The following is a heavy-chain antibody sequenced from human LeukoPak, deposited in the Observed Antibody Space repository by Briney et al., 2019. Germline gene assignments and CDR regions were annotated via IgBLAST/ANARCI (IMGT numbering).Heavy chain of an antibody. J-gene: IGHJ4*02. D-gene: IGHD4-11*01. Sequence: LRLSCAASGFTFSDYYMSWIRQPPGKSLEWIGYIYHSGSTCYNPSLKSRVTISVDRSKNQFSLKLSSVTAADTAVYYCARGREGYKATVTTYFDYWGQGTLVTVSS. V-gene: IGHV4-30-2*01. CDR2: IYHSGST. CDR1: GFTFSDYY. CDR3: ARGREGYKATVTTYFDY.